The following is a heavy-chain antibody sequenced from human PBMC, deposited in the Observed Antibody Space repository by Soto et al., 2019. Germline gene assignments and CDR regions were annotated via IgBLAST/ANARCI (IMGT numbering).Heavy chain of an antibody. D-gene: IGHD2-8*02. CDR2: IPQDGVDG. Sequence: PVGSLRLSCEVSGFTFSMYSMSWVRQSPGKGLEWVAKIPQDGVDGHYADSVKGRFIISRDNDKNSLHLQLNNLRAEDTAVYYCARDHLILSAHDFFYGSDVWGRGATVTVSS. J-gene: IGHJ6*02. CDR1: GFTFSMYS. V-gene: IGHV3-7*03. CDR3: ARDHLILSAHDFFYGSDV.